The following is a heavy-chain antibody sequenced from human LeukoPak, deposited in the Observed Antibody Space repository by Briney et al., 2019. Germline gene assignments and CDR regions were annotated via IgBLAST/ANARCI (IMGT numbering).Heavy chain of an antibody. Sequence: PGGSLRLSCAASGFTFSSYAMSWVRQAPGKGLEWVSAISGSGGSTYYADSVKGRFTISRDNSKDTLYLQMNSLRAEDTAVYYCAEDRAAQAVFDYWGQGTLVTVSS. J-gene: IGHJ4*02. V-gene: IGHV3-23*01. CDR3: AEDRAAQAVFDY. CDR1: GFTFSSYA. CDR2: ISGSGGST. D-gene: IGHD4-11*01.